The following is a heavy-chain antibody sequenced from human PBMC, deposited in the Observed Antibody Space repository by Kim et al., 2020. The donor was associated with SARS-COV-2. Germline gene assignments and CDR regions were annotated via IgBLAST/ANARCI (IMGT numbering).Heavy chain of an antibody. Sequence: SETLSLTCAVSGGSISSSNWWSWVRQPPGKGLEWIGEIYHSGSTNYNPSLKSRVTISVDKSKNQFSLKLSSVNAADTAVYYCARGASMGSTYYYYYYGMDVWGQGTTVTVSS. J-gene: IGHJ6*02. CDR1: GGSISSSNW. D-gene: IGHD3-16*01. CDR3: ARGASMGSTYYYYYYGMDV. CDR2: IYHSGST. V-gene: IGHV4-4*02.